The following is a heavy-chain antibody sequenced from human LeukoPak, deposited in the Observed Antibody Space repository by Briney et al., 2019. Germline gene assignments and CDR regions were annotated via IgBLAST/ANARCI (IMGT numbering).Heavy chain of an antibody. D-gene: IGHD6-19*01. CDR1: GFTFSSFE. CDR3: ARRSGIAVAGAFDY. Sequence: GGSLRLSCGASGFTFSSFEMNWVRQAPGKGLEWVSGISGSGDSTYYADSVKGRFTISRDNSKNTLYLQMNSLRAEDTAVYYCARRSGIAVAGAFDYWGQGTLVTVSS. CDR2: ISGSGDST. J-gene: IGHJ4*02. V-gene: IGHV3-23*01.